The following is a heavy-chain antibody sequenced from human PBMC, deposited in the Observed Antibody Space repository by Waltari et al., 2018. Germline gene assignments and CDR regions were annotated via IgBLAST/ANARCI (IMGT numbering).Heavy chain of an antibody. D-gene: IGHD3-10*01. CDR2: VDPEDGET. CDR1: GYTFTDYY. V-gene: IGHV1-69-2*01. CDR3: ARARYYYGSGSYTPPDI. Sequence: EVQLVQSGAEVKKPGATVKISCKASGYTFTDYYMPWVQQAPGQGLEWMGRVDPEDGETIYAEKFQGRVTITADTSTDTAYMELSSLRSEDTAVYYCARARYYYGSGSYTPPDIWGQGTMVTVSS. J-gene: IGHJ3*02.